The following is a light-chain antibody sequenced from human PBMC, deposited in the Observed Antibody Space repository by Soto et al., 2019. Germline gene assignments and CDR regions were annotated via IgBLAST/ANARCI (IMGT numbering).Light chain of an antibody. CDR3: MQALQTPGT. CDR2: LGS. Sequence: DIVMTQSPLSLPVTPGEPASISCRSSQSLLHSNGYNYLDWYLQKPGQSPQLLIYLGSNRASGVPDRFSGSGSGTEFTLKISRVEAEDVGVYYCMQALQTPGTFRGGTKVEIK. V-gene: IGKV2-28*01. J-gene: IGKJ4*01. CDR1: QSLLHSNGYNY.